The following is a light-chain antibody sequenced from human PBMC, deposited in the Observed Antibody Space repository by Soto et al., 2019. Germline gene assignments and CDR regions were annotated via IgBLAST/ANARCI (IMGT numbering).Light chain of an antibody. J-gene: IGKJ4*01. Sequence: EIVLTQSPGTLSLSPGEGATLSCRASESVSTNLAWYQQKPGQAPRLLIYGASTRATGIPARFSGSGSGTEFTLTISSLQSEDFAVYYCQKYNEWPLTFGGGTKVDI. CDR1: ESVSTN. CDR3: QKYNEWPLT. CDR2: GAS. V-gene: IGKV3-15*01.